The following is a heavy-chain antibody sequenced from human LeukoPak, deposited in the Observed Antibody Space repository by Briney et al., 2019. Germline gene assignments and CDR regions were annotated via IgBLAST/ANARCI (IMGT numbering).Heavy chain of an antibody. CDR3: AELGITMIGGV. Sequence: GGSLRLSCAASGFTFSSYEMNWVRQAPGKGLEWVSYISSSGSTIYYADSVKGRFTISRHNAKNSLHLQMNSLRAEDTAVYYCAELGITMIGGVWGKGTTVTISS. V-gene: IGHV3-48*03. J-gene: IGHJ6*04. CDR1: GFTFSSYE. D-gene: IGHD3-10*02. CDR2: ISSSGSTI.